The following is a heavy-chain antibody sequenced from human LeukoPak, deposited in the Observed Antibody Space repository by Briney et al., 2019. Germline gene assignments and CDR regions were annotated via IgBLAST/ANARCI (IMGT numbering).Heavy chain of an antibody. D-gene: IGHD3-16*01. Sequence: ASVKVSCKASGYTFTGYYMHWVRQAPGQGLEWMGWISAYNGNTNYAQKLQGRVTMTTDTSTSTAYMELRSLRSDDTAVYYCARDSGGGSDGVWGQGTLVTVSS. CDR3: ARDSGGGSDGV. CDR2: ISAYNGNT. J-gene: IGHJ4*02. V-gene: IGHV1-18*04. CDR1: GYTFTGYY.